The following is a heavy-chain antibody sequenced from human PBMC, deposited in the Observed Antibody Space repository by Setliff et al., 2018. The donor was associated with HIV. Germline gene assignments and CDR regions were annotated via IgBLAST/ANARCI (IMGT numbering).Heavy chain of an antibody. CDR3: ARHGDFDTYYNSMDV. J-gene: IGHJ6*02. CDR2: IILFLDIT. CDR1: GDTFNKYA. Sequence: GASVKVSCKVSGDTFNKYAISWVRQAPGQGLEWMGGIILFLDITNYAPRFQDRLTIDADKFTRTVYMQLSSLRSEDTAVYYCARHGDFDTYYNSMDVWGQGTTVT. V-gene: IGHV1-69*10. D-gene: IGHD3-9*01.